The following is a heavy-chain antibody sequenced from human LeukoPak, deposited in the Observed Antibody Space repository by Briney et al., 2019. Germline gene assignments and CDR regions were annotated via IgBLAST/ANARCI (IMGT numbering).Heavy chain of an antibody. D-gene: IGHD2-8*01. J-gene: IGHJ4*02. CDR1: GFTFSHAW. V-gene: IGHV3-15*01. CDR2: SKSKTDGGTT. Sequence: GGSLRLSCAASGFTFSHAWMSWVRQAPGKGLEGVGLSKSKTDGGTTDYAAPVKGRFTISRDDTKNTLYLQMNSLKTEDTAVYYCTILGYCTNGVCPTHYCWGQGTLVTVSS. CDR3: TILGYCTNGVCPTHYC.